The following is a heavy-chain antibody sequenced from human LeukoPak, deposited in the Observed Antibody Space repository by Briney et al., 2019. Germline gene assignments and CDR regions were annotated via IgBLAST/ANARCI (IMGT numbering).Heavy chain of an antibody. CDR3: ARGIQGWRYNWFHP. CDR1: GGSISRYY. CDR2: IYTSGST. J-gene: IGHJ5*02. V-gene: IGHV4-4*07. Sequence: SSETLSLTCTVSGGSISRYYWSWIRQPAGKGLEWIGRIYTSGSTNYNTSLKSRVTMSVDTCKNQFSLSLRSVTSADTAVYYFARGIQGWRYNWFHPWGQGTLVTVSS. D-gene: IGHD2-15*01.